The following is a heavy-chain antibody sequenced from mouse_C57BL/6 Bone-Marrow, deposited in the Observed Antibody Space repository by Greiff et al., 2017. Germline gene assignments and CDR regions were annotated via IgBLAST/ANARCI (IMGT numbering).Heavy chain of an antibody. J-gene: IGHJ3*01. CDR2: IYPRSGNT. V-gene: IGHV1-81*01. CDR3: ATRRAY. CDR1: GFNIKDYY. Sequence: QVQLKQSGAELVKPGASVKLSCTASGFNIKDYYMHWVKQRTGQGLEWIGEIYPRSGNTYYNEKFKGKATLTADKSSSTAYMELRSLTSEDSAVYFCATRRAYWGQGTLVTVSA.